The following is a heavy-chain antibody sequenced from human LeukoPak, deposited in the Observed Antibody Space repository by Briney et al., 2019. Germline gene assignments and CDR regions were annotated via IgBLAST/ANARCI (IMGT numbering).Heavy chain of an antibody. CDR1: GFTFSSYA. CDR3: SKDSIGSTTI. CDR2: IIGSGGST. D-gene: IGHD2/OR15-2a*01. Sequence: GGSLRLSCAASGFTFSSYAMSWVRQAPGKGLEWVSAIIGSGGSTYYAESVKGGVTISRDNSKNTLYLQMNSLRAEDTAVYYCSKDSIGSTTIWGKGTLVTVSS. V-gene: IGHV3-23*01. J-gene: IGHJ4*02.